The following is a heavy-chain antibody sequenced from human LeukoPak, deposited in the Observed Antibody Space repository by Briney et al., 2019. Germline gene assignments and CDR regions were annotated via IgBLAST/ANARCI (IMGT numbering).Heavy chain of an antibody. J-gene: IGHJ4*02. CDR3: AKGVTFGGVIVLYYFDY. V-gene: IGHV3-23*01. CDR1: GFTFSSYA. Sequence: GGSLRLSCAASGFTFSSYAMSWVRQAPGKGLEWVSAISGSGGSTYYADSVKGRFTISRDNSKNTLYLQMNSLRAEDTAVYYCAKGVTFGGVIVLYYFDYWGQGTLVTVSS. CDR2: ISGSGGST. D-gene: IGHD3-16*02.